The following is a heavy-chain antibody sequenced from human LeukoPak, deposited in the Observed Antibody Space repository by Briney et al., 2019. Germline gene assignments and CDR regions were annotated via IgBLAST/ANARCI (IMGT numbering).Heavy chain of an antibody. Sequence: PSQTLSLTCTVSGGSISSGDYYWSWIRQPPGKGLEWIGYIYYSGSTYYNPSLKSRVTITVDTSKNQFSLKLSSVTAADTAVYYGARTSGYPVYYFYYWGQGTLVTVSS. D-gene: IGHD3-22*01. J-gene: IGHJ4*02. CDR1: GGSISSGDYY. CDR3: ARTSGYPVYYFYY. CDR2: IYYSGST. V-gene: IGHV4-30-4*01.